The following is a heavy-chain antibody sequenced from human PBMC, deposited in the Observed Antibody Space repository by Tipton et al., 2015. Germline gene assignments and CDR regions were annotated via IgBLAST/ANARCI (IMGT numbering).Heavy chain of an antibody. Sequence: SLRLSCAASEFTFSIHAMNWVRQAPGRGLEWVSIISASGVDTDYADSVKGRFTISRDNSKNTLYLQMNSLRAEDTAVYYCAKDAAVVVVAATDYWGQGTLVTVSS. D-gene: IGHD2-15*01. V-gene: IGHV3-23*01. CDR2: ISASGVDT. J-gene: IGHJ4*02. CDR1: EFTFSIHA. CDR3: AKDAAVVVVAATDY.